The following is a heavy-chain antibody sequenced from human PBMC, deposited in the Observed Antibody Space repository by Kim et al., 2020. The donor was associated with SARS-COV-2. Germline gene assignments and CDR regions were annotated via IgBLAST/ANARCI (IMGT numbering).Heavy chain of an antibody. D-gene: IGHD1-26*01. V-gene: IGHV3-23*01. CDR3: AKDWGATVFDV. CDR1: GFNIGTSA. J-gene: IGHJ3*01. Sequence: GGSLRLSCVGSGFNIGTSAMSWVRQAPGKGLEWVSGLSSSGGRSGDSTHYAESVRGCFTISRNNPRKAVHLEMSSLRAEDTAVYYCAKDWGATVFDVWG. CDR2: LSSSGGRSGDST.